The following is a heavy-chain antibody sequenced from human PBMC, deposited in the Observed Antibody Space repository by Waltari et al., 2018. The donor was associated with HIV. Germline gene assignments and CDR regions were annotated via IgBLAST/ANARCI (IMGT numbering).Heavy chain of an antibody. J-gene: IGHJ4*02. CDR3: ASARETMGVDFAF. CDR1: GGAFISYS. D-gene: IGHD3-16*01. CDR2: IIPMSATS. Sequence: HGQLVQSGPEVRKPGSSVKVSCKASGGAFISYSINWVRQAPGQGLEWVGRIIPMSATSNKAQKFQGRVTITADPSTSTAYMELTSLRSEDTAVYYCASARETMGVDFAFWGQGTLVNVSS. V-gene: IGHV1-69*18.